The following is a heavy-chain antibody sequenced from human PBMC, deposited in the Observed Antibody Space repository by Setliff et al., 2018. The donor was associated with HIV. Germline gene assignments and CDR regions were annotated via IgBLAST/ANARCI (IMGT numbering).Heavy chain of an antibody. CDR1: GGSLSSGSHY. CDR3: ARSPLYSGYERYYFDY. D-gene: IGHD5-12*01. Sequence: SETLSLTCSVSGGSLSSGSHYCTWLRQAAGKGLEWIGHFYTSGTTNYNPSLESRVTISVDTSKNQFSLKLSSVTAADAAVYYCARSPLYSGYERYYFDYWGQGTQVTVSS. V-gene: IGHV4-61*09. J-gene: IGHJ4*02. CDR2: FYTSGTT.